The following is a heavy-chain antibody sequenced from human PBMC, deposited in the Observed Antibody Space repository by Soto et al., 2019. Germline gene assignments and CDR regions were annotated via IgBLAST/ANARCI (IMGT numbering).Heavy chain of an antibody. J-gene: IGHJ6*02. V-gene: IGHV1-2*04. D-gene: IGHD2-15*01. CDR1: GYTFTGYY. Sequence: QVQLVQSGAEVKKPGASVKVSCKASGYTFTGYYMHWVRQAPGQGLEWMGWINPNSGGTNYAQKFQGWVTVTRDTSISTAYMELSRLRSDDTAVYYCARDREDCSGGSCYYYYGMDVWGQGTTVTVSS. CDR2: INPNSGGT. CDR3: ARDREDCSGGSCYYYYGMDV.